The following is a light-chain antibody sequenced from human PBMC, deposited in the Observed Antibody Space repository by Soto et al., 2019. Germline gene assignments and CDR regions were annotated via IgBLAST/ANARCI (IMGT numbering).Light chain of an antibody. CDR1: QDIRND. Sequence: IERTQSPASLSSSVGDRVTITCRASQDIRNDLGWYKQKPGKATKVLIYVAYNSQSGVPSRFSGSGSGTDFPLTISSLQHEDFETYYCLPDYNYPLTFGGGTKVDIK. CDR3: LPDYNYPLT. J-gene: IGKJ4*01. CDR2: VAY. V-gene: IGKV1-6*01.